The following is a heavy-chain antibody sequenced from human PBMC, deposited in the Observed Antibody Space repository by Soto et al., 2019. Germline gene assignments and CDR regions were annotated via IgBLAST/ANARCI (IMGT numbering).Heavy chain of an antibody. J-gene: IGHJ6*02. CDR1: GHTFTSYY. CDR2: INLTAGST. D-gene: IGHD3-9*01. CDR3: PSRDPDISTTYRYSMDV. Sequence: PSVKVSCKASGHTFTSYYMHWLLQSPGQGLEWIGIINLTAGSTIYAQKFQGRVTITRDTSTSTVYMDRSSLRSEDTAVYYCPSRDPDISTTYRYSMDVCGQGTTVIFSS. V-gene: IGHV1-46*01.